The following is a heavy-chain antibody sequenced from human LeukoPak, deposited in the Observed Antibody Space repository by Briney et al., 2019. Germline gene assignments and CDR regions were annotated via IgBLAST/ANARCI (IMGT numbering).Heavy chain of an antibody. CDR3: ARDGIAVAGTLSYGWFDP. CDR1: GFNLDDFG. V-gene: IGHV3-20*04. CDR2: ISWNGGST. J-gene: IGHJ5*02. D-gene: IGHD6-19*01. Sequence: AGGSLRLSCAASGFNLDDFGLSCVRPAPGEGREGVADISWNGGSTSYADSVTARFTISRDNAKNSLYLQMNSLRAEDTAVYCCARDGIAVAGTLSYGWFDPWGQGTLVTVSS.